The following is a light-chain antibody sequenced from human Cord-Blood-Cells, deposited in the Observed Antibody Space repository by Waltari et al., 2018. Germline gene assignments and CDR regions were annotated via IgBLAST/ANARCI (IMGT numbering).Light chain of an antibody. CDR3: QQFNSYPQGYT. CDR1: QGISTA. V-gene: IGKV1-13*02. Sequence: AIQLTQSPSSLSASAGDSVPITCRASQGISTALAWYQQEPGKAPKLLIYDAASLGSGVPPGFCGSGSATDVSLTISSLQPEEFATYYCQQFNSYPQGYTFGQGTKLEIK. CDR2: DAA. J-gene: IGKJ2*01.